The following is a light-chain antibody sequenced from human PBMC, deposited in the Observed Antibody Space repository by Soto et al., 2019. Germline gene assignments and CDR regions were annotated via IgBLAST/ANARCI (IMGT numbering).Light chain of an antibody. CDR3: QQYYSTPQT. Sequence: DIVMTQSPDSLAVSLGERATINCKSSQSVLYSFDNNNYLAWYQQKSGQPPKLIIYWASSRESGVPDRFSGSGSATDFTLTISSLQAEDVAVYYCQQYYSTPQTFGQGTKVEI. CDR2: WAS. V-gene: IGKV4-1*01. J-gene: IGKJ1*01. CDR1: QSVLYSFDNNNY.